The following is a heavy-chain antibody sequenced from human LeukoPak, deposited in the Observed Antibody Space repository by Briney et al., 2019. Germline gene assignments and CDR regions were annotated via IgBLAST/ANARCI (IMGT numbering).Heavy chain of an antibody. D-gene: IGHD3-16*01. CDR3: ARGWGNWFDP. J-gene: IGHJ5*02. CDR1: GFTFSSYA. V-gene: IGHV3-30-3*01. Sequence: SGGSLRLSCAASGFTFSSYAMHWVRQAPGKGLEWVAVISYDGSNKYYADSVKGRFTISRDNSKNTLYLQMNSLRAEDTAVYYCARGWGNWFDPWGQGTLVTVSS. CDR2: ISYDGSNK.